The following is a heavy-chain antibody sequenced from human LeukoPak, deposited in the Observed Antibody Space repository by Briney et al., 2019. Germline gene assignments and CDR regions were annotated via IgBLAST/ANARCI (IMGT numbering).Heavy chain of an antibody. CDR3: ARSRYSTSSGGFDY. D-gene: IGHD6-6*01. CDR1: GFTFSSYG. V-gene: IGHV3-30*03. J-gene: IGHJ4*02. Sequence: GRSLTLSCAASGFTFSSYGMHWVRQAPGKGLEWVAVISYDGSNKYYADSVKGRFTISRDNAKNTLYLQMNSLRGEDTAVYYCARSRYSTSSGGFDYWGQGILGTVSS. CDR2: ISYDGSNK.